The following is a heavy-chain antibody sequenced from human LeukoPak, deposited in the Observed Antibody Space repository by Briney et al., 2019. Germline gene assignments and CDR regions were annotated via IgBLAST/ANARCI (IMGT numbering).Heavy chain of an antibody. CDR1: GYTFTGYY. D-gene: IGHD3-16*02. CDR2: INPNSGGT. J-gene: IGHJ4*02. CDR3: ARDGTTFGGVIVNFDY. Sequence: ASVKVSCKASGYTFTGYYMHWVRQAPGQGLEWVGWINPNSGGTNYAQKFQGRVTMTRDTSISTAYMELSRLRSDDTAVYYCARDGTTFGGVIVNFDYWGQGTLVTVSS. V-gene: IGHV1-2*02.